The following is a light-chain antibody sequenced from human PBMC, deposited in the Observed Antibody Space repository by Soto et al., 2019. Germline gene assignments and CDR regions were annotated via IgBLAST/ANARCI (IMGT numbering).Light chain of an antibody. J-gene: IGKJ4*01. V-gene: IGKV3-11*01. CDR1: QSVGSS. CDR3: QQRTNWPPVT. Sequence: EIVLTQSPATLSLSPGERATLSCRASQSVGSSLAWYQQKPGQAPRLLIYDASTTATGIPARFSGSGSGTDFTLTISSIEPEDFAVYSDQQRTNWPPVTFGGGTKVEIK. CDR2: DAS.